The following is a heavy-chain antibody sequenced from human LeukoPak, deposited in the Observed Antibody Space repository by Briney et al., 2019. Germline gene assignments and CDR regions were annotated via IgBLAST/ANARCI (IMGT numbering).Heavy chain of an antibody. CDR1: GFTFSSYA. CDR2: ISGSGSST. CDR3: ARVHQATVIRD. Sequence: GGSLRLSCAASGFTFSSYAMSWVRQAPGKGLEWVSAISGSGSSTYHADSVKGRFTISRDNSKNTLYLQMNSLRAEDTAVYYCARVHQATVIRDWGQGTLVTVSS. D-gene: IGHD4-17*01. J-gene: IGHJ4*02. V-gene: IGHV3-23*01.